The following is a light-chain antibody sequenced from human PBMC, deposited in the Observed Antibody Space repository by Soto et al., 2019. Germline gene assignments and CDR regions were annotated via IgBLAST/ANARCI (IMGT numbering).Light chain of an antibody. CDR2: GAS. CDR3: QHYADWPLT. Sequence: IVMTQSPATLSLSPGERATLSCRASQSLGTNLGWYQQKPGQAPRLLIYGASTRATAIPARFSGSGSGTEFTLTIASLQSEDFAVYYCQHYADWPLTFGGGTKGEIK. V-gene: IGKV3-15*01. CDR1: QSLGTN. J-gene: IGKJ4*01.